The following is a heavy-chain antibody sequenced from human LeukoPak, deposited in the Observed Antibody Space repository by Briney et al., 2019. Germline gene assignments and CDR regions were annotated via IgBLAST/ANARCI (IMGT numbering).Heavy chain of an antibody. V-gene: IGHV1-46*01. CDR2: INPGGGST. Sequence: GASVTVSCKASGYTFTSYYIHWVRQAPGQGLEWMGIINPGGGSTSYAQKFQDRVTMTRDTSTSTVYMELSSLRSEDTAVYYCAKDLRWDHPGFDPWGQGTLVIVSS. J-gene: IGHJ5*02. CDR3: AKDLRWDHPGFDP. CDR1: GYTFTSYY. D-gene: IGHD4-23*01.